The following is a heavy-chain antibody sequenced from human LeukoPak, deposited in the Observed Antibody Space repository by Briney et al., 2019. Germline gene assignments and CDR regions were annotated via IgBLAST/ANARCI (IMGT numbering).Heavy chain of an antibody. V-gene: IGHV3-48*03. Sequence: GGSLRLSREASGFTFSSYEMNWVRQAPGKGLEWVSYISGSGGTINYADSVKGRFTISRDNAKNSLYLQMNSLRVEDTAVYYCARGVRWLDYWGQGSLVIVSS. CDR1: GFTFSSYE. J-gene: IGHJ4*02. D-gene: IGHD5-24*01. CDR2: ISGSGGTI. CDR3: ARGVRWLDY.